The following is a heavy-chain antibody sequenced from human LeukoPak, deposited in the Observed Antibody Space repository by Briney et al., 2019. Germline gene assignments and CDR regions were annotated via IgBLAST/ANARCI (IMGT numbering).Heavy chain of an antibody. CDR3: ARAVISFGAAVAKGFDC. CDR2: IYYSGST. V-gene: IGHV4-61*08. CDR1: GFSLSTSAMC. Sequence: SGPTLVNPTQTLTLTCTFSGFSLSTSAMCVSWIRQPPGKGLEWIGYIYYSGSTDYNPSLKSRVTMSLDTSKNQFSLKLNSVTAADTAVYYCARAVISFGAAVAKGFDCWGQGTLVTVSS. J-gene: IGHJ4*02. D-gene: IGHD3-16*01.